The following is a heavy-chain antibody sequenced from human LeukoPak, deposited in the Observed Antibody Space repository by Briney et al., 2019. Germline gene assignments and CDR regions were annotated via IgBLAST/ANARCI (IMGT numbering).Heavy chain of an antibody. CDR3: ARSTSSIAARLDY. D-gene: IGHD6-6*01. CDR2: AYYSGST. CDR1: GGSFSGYY. J-gene: IGHJ4*02. Sequence: SETLSLTCAVYGGSFSGYYWGWIRQPPGKGLEWIGSAYYSGSTYYNPSLKSRVTISVDTSKDQFSLKLSSVTAADTAVYYCARSTSSIAARLDYWGQGTLVTVSS. V-gene: IGHV4-39*01.